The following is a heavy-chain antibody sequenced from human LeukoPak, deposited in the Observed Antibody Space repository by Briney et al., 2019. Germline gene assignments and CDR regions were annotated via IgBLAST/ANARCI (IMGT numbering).Heavy chain of an antibody. CDR3: ARGEENYDILTGYYAYSSGWIFDY. J-gene: IGHJ4*02. V-gene: IGHV1-18*01. CDR1: GYTFTSYG. Sequence: GAAANVSCKASGYTFTSYGISWVRQAPGQGIEWMGWISIYVGNPKYAQKLQGRGTMTTDTPTSTAYMELRSLRSDDTAVYYCARGEENYDILTGYYAYSSGWIFDYWGQGTLVTVSA. CDR2: ISIYVGNP. D-gene: IGHD3-9*01.